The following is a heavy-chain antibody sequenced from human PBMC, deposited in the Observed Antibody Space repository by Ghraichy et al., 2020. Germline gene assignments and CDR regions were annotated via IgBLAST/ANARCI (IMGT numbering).Heavy chain of an antibody. CDR3: ARTHQDYSDSSGLNNWFDP. V-gene: IGHV4-61*01. D-gene: IGHD3-22*01. Sequence: SETLSLTCTVSGGSVNSGNYYWSWIRQPPGKGLEWIGYIYYTGSTYYNPSLESRVTISVDTSKNQFSLKLNSVTAADTAVYHCARTHQDYSDSSGLNNWFDPWGQGTLVTASS. CDR2: IYYTGST. J-gene: IGHJ5*02. CDR1: GGSVNSGNYY.